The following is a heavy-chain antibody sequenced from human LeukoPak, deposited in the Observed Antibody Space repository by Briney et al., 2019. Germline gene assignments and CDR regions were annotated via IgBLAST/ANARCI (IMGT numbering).Heavy chain of an antibody. Sequence: SETLSLTCTVSGGSISRYYWNWIRHPPGKGLEWIGDIYYSGSTNYNPSLKSRVTISVDTSKNQFSLKLSSVTAADTAVYYCARAYEFWSGYYINWFDPWGQGTLVTVSS. CDR2: IYYSGST. D-gene: IGHD3-3*01. CDR3: ARAYEFWSGYYINWFDP. CDR1: GGSISRYY. J-gene: IGHJ5*02. V-gene: IGHV4-59*01.